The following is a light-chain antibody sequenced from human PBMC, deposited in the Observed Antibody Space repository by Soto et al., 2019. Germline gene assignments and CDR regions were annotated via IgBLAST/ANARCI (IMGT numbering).Light chain of an antibody. J-gene: IGKJ2*01. CDR3: QQYNSYPYT. CDR1: QRISIW. V-gene: IGKV1-5*03. CDR2: KAS. Sequence: DIQMTQSPSTLSASIGDRVTITCRASQRISIWLAWYQQKPGEAPKLLVFKASSLESGAPLRFSGSGSGTEFTLTFSSLQPDDFATYYCQQYNSYPYTFGQGTKLEIK.